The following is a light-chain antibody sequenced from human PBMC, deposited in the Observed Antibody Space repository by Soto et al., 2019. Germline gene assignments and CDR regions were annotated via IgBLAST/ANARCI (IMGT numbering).Light chain of an antibody. V-gene: IGKV4-1*01. Sequence: DIVMTQSPDSLAVSLGERATINCKSSQTVLDSSNNRDYLTWYQQKPGQPPKLLIYWASTREFGVPDRFSGSGSGTDFTLTISSLQAGDVGVYYCQQDSTSPRTFXHGTKVDIK. CDR2: WAS. CDR1: QTVLDSSNNRDY. J-gene: IGKJ1*01. CDR3: QQDSTSPRT.